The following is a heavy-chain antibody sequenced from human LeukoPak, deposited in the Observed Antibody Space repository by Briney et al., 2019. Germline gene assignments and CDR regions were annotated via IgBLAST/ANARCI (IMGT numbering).Heavy chain of an antibody. CDR2: IYYSGST. CDR3: ARVTGYMIEDYFDY. Sequence: SETLSLTCTVSGYSISSGYYWGWIRQPPGKGLEWIGYIYYSGSTNYNPSLKSRVTISVDTSKNQFSLKLRSVTAADTAVYYCARVTGYMIEDYFDYWGQGTLVTVSS. V-gene: IGHV4-61*01. CDR1: GYSISSGYY. J-gene: IGHJ4*02. D-gene: IGHD3-22*01.